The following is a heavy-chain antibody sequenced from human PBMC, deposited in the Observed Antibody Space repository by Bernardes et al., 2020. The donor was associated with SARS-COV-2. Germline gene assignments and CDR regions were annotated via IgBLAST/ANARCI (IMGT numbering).Heavy chain of an antibody. Sequence: GGSLTPSFAASLFTFPTYTMNSVLQAPAKVLQFVSYISSSSSTIYYSDSVKVRFTISRDNAKNSLYLQMNSLRDEDTAVYYCASGYRLSSWGQGTLVTVSS. CDR3: ASGYRLSS. CDR2: ISSSSSTI. J-gene: IGHJ4*02. V-gene: IGHV3-48*02. CDR1: LFTFPTYT. D-gene: IGHD5-18*01.